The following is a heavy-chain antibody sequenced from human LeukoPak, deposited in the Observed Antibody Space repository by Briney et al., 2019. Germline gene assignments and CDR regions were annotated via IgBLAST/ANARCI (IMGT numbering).Heavy chain of an antibody. Sequence: PGGSLRLSCAASGFTFSSYSMNWVRQAPGKGLEWVSSISSSSSYIYYADSVKGRFTISRDNAKNSLYLQMNSLRAEDTAVYYCARDEPYQLLPHYFDYWGQGTLVTVSS. J-gene: IGHJ4*02. CDR1: GFTFSSYS. CDR3: ARDEPYQLLPHYFDY. CDR2: ISSSSSYI. D-gene: IGHD2-2*01. V-gene: IGHV3-21*01.